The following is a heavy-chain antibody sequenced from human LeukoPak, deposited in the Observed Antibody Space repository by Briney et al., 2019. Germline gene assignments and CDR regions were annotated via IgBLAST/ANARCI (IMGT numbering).Heavy chain of an antibody. V-gene: IGHV4-59*12. Sequence: SETLSLTCTVSGGSLNSYYWNWIRQSPGRGLEWIGYIYYSGSTNYNPSLNSRVTISLDSSRSQFSLKLTSVNATDTAVYFCARGRYATTWYPALDYWGQGTLVTVSS. CDR2: IYYSGST. D-gene: IGHD6-13*01. CDR3: ARGRYATTWYPALDY. J-gene: IGHJ4*02. CDR1: GGSLNSYY.